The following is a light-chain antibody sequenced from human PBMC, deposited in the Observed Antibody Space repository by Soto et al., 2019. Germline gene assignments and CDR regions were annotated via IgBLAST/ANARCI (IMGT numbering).Light chain of an antibody. CDR2: GNS. Sequence: QSVLTQPPSVSGAPGQRVTISCTGSSSNIGAGYDVHWXQQLPGTAPKLLIYGNSNRPSGVPDRFSGSKSGTSASLAITGLQAEDXXDYYCQSYXXXLXASVVFGGGTKLTVL. V-gene: IGLV1-40*01. CDR3: QSYXXXLXASVV. CDR1: SSNIGAGYD. J-gene: IGLJ2*01.